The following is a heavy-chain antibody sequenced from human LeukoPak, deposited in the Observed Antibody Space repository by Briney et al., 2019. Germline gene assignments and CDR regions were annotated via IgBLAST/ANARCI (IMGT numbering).Heavy chain of an antibody. D-gene: IGHD5-12*01. V-gene: IGHV1-18*01. CDR2: ISAYNGNT. CDR3: ARGSVPTKYSGYDYFGSGWFDP. J-gene: IGHJ5*02. CDR1: GYTFTSYG. Sequence: ASVKVSCKASGYTFTSYGISWVRQAPGQGLEWMGWISAYNGNTNYAQKLQGRVTMTTDTSTSTAYMELRSLRSDDTAVYYCARGSVPTKYSGYDYFGSGWFDPWGQGTLVTVSS.